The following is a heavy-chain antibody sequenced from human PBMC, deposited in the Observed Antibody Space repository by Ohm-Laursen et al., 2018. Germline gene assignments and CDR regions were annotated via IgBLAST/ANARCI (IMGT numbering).Heavy chain of an antibody. Sequence: SLRLSCSASGFTFSSYSMNWVRQTPGKGLEWLAVISHDGNNKYYADSVKGRFTISRDNSKNTLFLQMNSLRLEDTAVYYCAREAWGSYDYWGQGTLVTVSS. D-gene: IGHD3-16*01. CDR2: ISHDGNNK. V-gene: IGHV3-30*03. J-gene: IGHJ4*02. CDR3: AREAWGSYDY. CDR1: GFTFSSYS.